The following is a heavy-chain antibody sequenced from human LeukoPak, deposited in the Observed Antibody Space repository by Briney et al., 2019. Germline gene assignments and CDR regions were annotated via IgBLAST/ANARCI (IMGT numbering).Heavy chain of an antibody. J-gene: IGHJ4*02. V-gene: IGHV3-7*01. CDR3: ARDQDWAFDY. Sequence: GGSLRLSCVASGFTFSSYWMSWVRQAPGKGLEWVANIKQDGSEKYYVDSVKGRFTISRDNAKNSLYLHMNSLRDEDTAVYYCARDQDWAFDYWGQGTLVTVSS. D-gene: IGHD3-9*01. CDR2: IKQDGSEK. CDR1: GFTFSSYW.